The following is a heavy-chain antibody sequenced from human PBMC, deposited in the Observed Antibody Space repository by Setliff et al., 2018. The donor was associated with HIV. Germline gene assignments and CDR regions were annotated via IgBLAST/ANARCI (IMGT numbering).Heavy chain of an antibody. CDR3: ARAITFHDAFDI. CDR2: IYNSGRT. CDR1: GGSISSYY. Sequence: SETLSLTCTVSGGSISSYYWSWIRQPPGKGLEWIGYIYNSGRTNYNPTLKSRVTISVDTSKKKFSLKLSSVTAADTAVYYCARAITFHDAFDIWGQGTMVTVSS. J-gene: IGHJ3*02. D-gene: IGHD1-20*01. V-gene: IGHV4-59*08.